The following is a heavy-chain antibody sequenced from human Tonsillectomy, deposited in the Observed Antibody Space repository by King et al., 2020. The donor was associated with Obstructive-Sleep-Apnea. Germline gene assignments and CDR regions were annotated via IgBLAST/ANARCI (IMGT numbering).Heavy chain of an antibody. V-gene: IGHV4-59*08. D-gene: IGHD6-13*01. CDR3: ARHAAAAALGAFDI. CDR1: GDSISPYY. CDR2: IYYTGYT. J-gene: IGHJ3*02. Sequence: QLQESGPGLVKPSETLSLTCSVSGDSISPYYRTWIRQPPGKGLEWIGYIYYTGYTNYNPSLKSRVTISVDTSKNHFSLKLSSVTATDTAVYYCARHAAAAALGAFDIWGQGTMVIVSS.